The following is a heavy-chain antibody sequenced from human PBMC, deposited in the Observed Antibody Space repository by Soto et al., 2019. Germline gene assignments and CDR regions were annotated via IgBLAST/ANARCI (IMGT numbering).Heavy chain of an antibody. CDR3: ARDRDGYNSKWFGP. CDR2: ISTGSSFI. V-gene: IGHV3-21*01. CDR1: GFTFSSYS. Sequence: EVQLVESGGGLVKPGGSLRLSCAASGFTFSSYSMNWVRQAPGKGLEWVSSISTGSSFIYYADSVKGRFTISRDNAKNSLYLQMNSLRAEDTAVYYCARDRDGYNSKWFGPWGQGTLVTVSS. D-gene: IGHD5-12*01. J-gene: IGHJ5*02.